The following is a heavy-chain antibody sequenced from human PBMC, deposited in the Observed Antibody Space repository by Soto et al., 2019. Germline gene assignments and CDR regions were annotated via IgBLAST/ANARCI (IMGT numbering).Heavy chain of an antibody. D-gene: IGHD6-13*01. J-gene: IGHJ3*02. CDR2: IKPTTTTT. CDR3: ARDIYSTSGYVRAFDM. Sequence: QVHLVQSGAEVKKPGTSVKVSCKASENTFSTYSLHWVRQAPGQGLEWMGVIKPTTTTTTYAQKVQGRVTMTRGTSTRTVLLELSSLRSGNTAVDFCARDIYSTSGYVRAFDMWGQGTMVTVSS. V-gene: IGHV1-46*03. CDR1: ENTFSTYS.